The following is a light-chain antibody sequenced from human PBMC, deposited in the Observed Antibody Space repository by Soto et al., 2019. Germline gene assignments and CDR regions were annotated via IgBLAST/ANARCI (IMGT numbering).Light chain of an antibody. CDR1: SSDVGFYNF. CDR2: EVT. J-gene: IGLJ1*01. CDR3: ASYAGTRLLV. Sequence: QSALTQPPSAFGSPGQSLTISCTGTSSDVGFYNFVSWYQQRPGKAPKLVIYEVTKRPSGVPDRFSGSKSGSTASLTVSGLQADDEADYYCASYAGTRLLVFGSGTKVTVL. V-gene: IGLV2-8*01.